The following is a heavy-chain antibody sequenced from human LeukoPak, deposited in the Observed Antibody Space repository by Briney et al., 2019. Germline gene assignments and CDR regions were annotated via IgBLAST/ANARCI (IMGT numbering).Heavy chain of an antibody. J-gene: IGHJ4*02. V-gene: IGHV4-4*07. CDR2: IYTSGST. CDR3: ARQSGGWRSFDC. D-gene: IGHD6-19*01. CDR1: GGSISSYY. Sequence: SETLSLTCTVSGGSISSYYWSWIRQPAGKGLEWIGRIYTSGSTNYNPSLKSRVTISIDASKNQFSLKLSSVTAADTAAYYCARQSGGWRSFDCWGQGTLVTVSS.